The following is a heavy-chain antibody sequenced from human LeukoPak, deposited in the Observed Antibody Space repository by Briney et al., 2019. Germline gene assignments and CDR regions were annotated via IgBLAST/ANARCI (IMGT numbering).Heavy chain of an antibody. V-gene: IGHV3-7*01. CDR2: IKQDGSEK. D-gene: IGHD3-3*01. J-gene: IGHJ4*02. CDR1: GFTFSSYW. CDR3: ARAPYNYDFWSGYYYYFDY. Sequence: QPGGSLRLSCAASGFTFSSYWMSWVRQAPGKGLEWVANIKQDGSEKYYVDSVKGRFTISRDNAKNSLYLQMNSLRAEDTAVYYCARAPYNYDFWSGYYYYFDYWGQGTLVTVSS.